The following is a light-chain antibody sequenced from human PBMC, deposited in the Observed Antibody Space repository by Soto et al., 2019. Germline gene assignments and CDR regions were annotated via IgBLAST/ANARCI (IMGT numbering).Light chain of an antibody. CDR3: QQYSSWPLT. CDR1: QSVDSR. V-gene: IGKV3-15*01. J-gene: IGKJ4*01. Sequence: ETVMTQSPATLSVSPGERDTLSCRASQSVDSRLAWYQQKPGQAPRLRIFGASTRGTGIPASFSGSGSETGFTLTISSLKPADFAAYYCQQYSSWPLTFGGGTKVDLK. CDR2: GAS.